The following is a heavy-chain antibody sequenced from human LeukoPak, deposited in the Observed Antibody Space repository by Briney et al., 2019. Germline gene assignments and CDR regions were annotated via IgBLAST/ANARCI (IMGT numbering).Heavy chain of an antibody. CDR2: ISAYNGNT. J-gene: IGHJ6*02. CDR1: GYTFTIYG. Sequence: ASVKVSCKASGYTFTIYGMSWVGQAPGQGLEWMGWISAYNGNTNYAQKLQGRVTMTTDTSTSTAYMELRSLRSDDTAVYYCARVGRYYPPAYGMDVWGQGTTVTVSS. D-gene: IGHD2/OR15-2a*01. CDR3: ARVGRYYPPAYGMDV. V-gene: IGHV1-18*01.